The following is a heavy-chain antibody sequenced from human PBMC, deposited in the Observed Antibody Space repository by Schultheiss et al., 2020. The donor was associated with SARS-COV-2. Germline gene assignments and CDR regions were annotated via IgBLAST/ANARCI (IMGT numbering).Heavy chain of an antibody. Sequence: GSLRLSCAASGFTFSSYSMNWVRQAPGKGLEWVAVISYDGSKKFYADSVKGRFTITRDNSKNTLYLQMNSLRVEDTAVYYCARGYCSGGSCQRGYWGQGTLVTVSS. CDR1: GFTFSSYS. D-gene: IGHD2-15*01. V-gene: IGHV3-30*03. J-gene: IGHJ4*02. CDR2: ISYDGSKK. CDR3: ARGYCSGGSCQRGY.